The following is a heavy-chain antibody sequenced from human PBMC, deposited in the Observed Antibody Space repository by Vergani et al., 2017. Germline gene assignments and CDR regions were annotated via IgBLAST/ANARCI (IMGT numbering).Heavy chain of an antibody. J-gene: IGHJ4*02. D-gene: IGHD2-2*01. CDR2: SRNMAYSFST. Sequence: EVQLVESGGALVQPGGSLRLSCAVSGFNFSDYYLDWIRQAPGKGLEWVGRSRNMAYSFSTQFAASVAGRFSISRDASTRSLFLQMNSPKIEDTAVYFCVREGTYCSGSSCYTGVGIFDFWGQGTPVTVSS. V-gene: IGHV3-72*01. CDR1: GFNFSDYY. CDR3: VREGTYCSGSSCYTGVGIFDF.